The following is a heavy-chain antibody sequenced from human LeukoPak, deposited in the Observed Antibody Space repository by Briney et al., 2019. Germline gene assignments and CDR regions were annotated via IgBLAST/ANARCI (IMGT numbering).Heavy chain of an antibody. J-gene: IGHJ4*02. V-gene: IGHV3-23*01. Sequence: PGGSLRLSCAASGLTFSGYWVHWVRQAPGKGLEWVSLITGSGGNTYSADSVKGRFTISRDNSKNTLYLQMSSLRAEDTAIYYCAQGTPTGYGTSWFDYWGQGTLVTVSS. CDR3: AQGTPTGYGTSWFDY. CDR2: ITGSGGNT. D-gene: IGHD6-13*01. CDR1: GLTFSGYW.